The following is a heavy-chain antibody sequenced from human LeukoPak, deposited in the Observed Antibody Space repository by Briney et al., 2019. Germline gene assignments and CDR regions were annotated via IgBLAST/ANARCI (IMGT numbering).Heavy chain of an antibody. D-gene: IGHD3-3*01. CDR2: ISGSGGGT. Sequence: QPGGSLRLSCAASGFTFSSYAMSWVRQAPGKGLEWVSAISGSGGGTYYADSVKGRFTISRDNSKNTLYLQMNSLRAEDTAVYYCAKDNSIFGVDGGVADYWGQGTLVTVSS. J-gene: IGHJ4*02. CDR3: AKDNSIFGVDGGVADY. V-gene: IGHV3-23*01. CDR1: GFTFSSYA.